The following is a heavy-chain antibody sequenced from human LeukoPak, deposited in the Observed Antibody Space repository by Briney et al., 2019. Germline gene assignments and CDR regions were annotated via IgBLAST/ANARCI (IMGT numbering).Heavy chain of an antibody. CDR2: ITSSSNTI. CDR1: GFTFSSYG. CDR3: ARETTGPDY. D-gene: IGHD4-17*01. Sequence: GGSLRLSCTASGFTFSSYGMNWVRQAPGKGLEWVSYITSSSNTIQYADSVKGRFTISRDNAKNSLYLQMNSLRAEDTALYYCARETTGPDYWGQGTLVTVSS. J-gene: IGHJ4*02. V-gene: IGHV3-48*03.